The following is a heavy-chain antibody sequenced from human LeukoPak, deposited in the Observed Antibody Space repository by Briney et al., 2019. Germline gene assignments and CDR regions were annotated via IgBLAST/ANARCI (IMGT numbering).Heavy chain of an antibody. V-gene: IGHV3-7*01. CDR2: IKQDGSEK. Sequence: PGGSLRLSCAASGFTFSSYWMSWVRQAPGKGLEWVANIKQDGSEKYYVDSVKGRFTISRDNAKNSLYLQMNSLRAEDTAVYYCARRWTGYYGSGSYYIRGRGYYFDYWGQGTLVTVSS. CDR3: ARRWTGYYGSGSYYIRGRGYYFDY. D-gene: IGHD3-10*01. CDR1: GFTFSSYW. J-gene: IGHJ4*02.